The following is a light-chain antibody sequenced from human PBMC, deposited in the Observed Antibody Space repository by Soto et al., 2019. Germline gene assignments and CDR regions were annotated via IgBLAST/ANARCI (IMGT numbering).Light chain of an antibody. CDR1: QDISNY. J-gene: IGKJ5*01. CDR3: QQYESLPIT. CDR2: DAS. Sequence: DIQMTQSPSSLSASVGDRVTITCQASQDISNYLHWYQQKPGKAPKLLIYDASNLKTGVPSRFSGGGSGTDVTFTISSLQAEDIATYYCQQYESLPITFGQGTRLEIQ. V-gene: IGKV1-33*01.